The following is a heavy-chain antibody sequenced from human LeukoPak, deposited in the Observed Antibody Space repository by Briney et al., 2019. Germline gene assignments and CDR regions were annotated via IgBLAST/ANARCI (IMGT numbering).Heavy chain of an antibody. Sequence: ASVKVSCKASGYTFTGYYMHWVRQAPGLGLEWMGWISAYNGNTNYAQKLQGRVTMTTDTSTSTAYMELRSLRSDDTAVYYCASFSGSYPNWFDPWGQGTLVTVSS. CDR3: ASFSGSYPNWFDP. J-gene: IGHJ5*02. V-gene: IGHV1-18*01. CDR2: ISAYNGNT. D-gene: IGHD1-26*01. CDR1: GYTFTGYY.